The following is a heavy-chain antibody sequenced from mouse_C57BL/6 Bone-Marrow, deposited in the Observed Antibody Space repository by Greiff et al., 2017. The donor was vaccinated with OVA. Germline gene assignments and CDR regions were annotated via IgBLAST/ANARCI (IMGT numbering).Heavy chain of an antibody. CDR1: GYTFTDYY. J-gene: IGHJ2*01. D-gene: IGHD2-2*01. V-gene: IGHV1-19*01. Sequence: VQLKESGPVLVKPGASVKMSCKASGYTFTDYYMNWVKQSHGKSLEWIGVINPYNGGTSYNQKFKGKATLTVDKSSSTAYMELNSLTSEDSAVYYCAREGDLLWLRDYWGQGTTLTVSS. CDR3: AREGDLLWLRDY. CDR2: INPYNGGT.